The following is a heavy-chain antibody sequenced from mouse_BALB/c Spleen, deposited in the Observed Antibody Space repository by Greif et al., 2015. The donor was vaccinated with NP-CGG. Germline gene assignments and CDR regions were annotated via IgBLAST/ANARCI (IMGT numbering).Heavy chain of an antibody. D-gene: IGHD2-1*01. CDR3: ARSTWGNYGAMDY. CDR2: IYPGDGDT. Sequence: VQLQESGPELVKPGASVKISCKASGYAFSSSWMNWVKQRPGQGLEWIGRIYPGDGDTNYNGKFKGKATLTADKSSSTAYMQLSSLTSVDSAVYFCARSTWGNYGAMDYWGQGTAVTVSS. J-gene: IGHJ4*01. CDR1: GYAFSSSW. V-gene: IGHV1-82*01.